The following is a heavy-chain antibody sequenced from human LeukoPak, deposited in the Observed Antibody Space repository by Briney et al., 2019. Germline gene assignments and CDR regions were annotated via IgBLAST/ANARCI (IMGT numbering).Heavy chain of an antibody. Sequence: GASVKVSCKTSDYTFTSYGISWVRQAPGQGLEWMGWINTYTGNTNYAQKFQGRVTMTTDTSTSTAYMELRSLRSDDAAVYYCAGQAAGYSSGWYQFHFDYWGQGTLVTVSS. D-gene: IGHD6-19*01. V-gene: IGHV1-18*04. CDR3: AGQAAGYSSGWYQFHFDY. CDR1: DYTFTSYG. CDR2: INTYTGNT. J-gene: IGHJ4*02.